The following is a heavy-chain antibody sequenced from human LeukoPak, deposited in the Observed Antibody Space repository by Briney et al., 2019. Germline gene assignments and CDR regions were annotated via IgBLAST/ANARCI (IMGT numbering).Heavy chain of an antibody. CDR2: INPNSGGT. J-gene: IGHJ4*02. Sequence: ASVNVSCKASGYTFTGYYMHWVRQAPGQGLEWMGWINPNSGGTNHAQKFQGWVTMTRDTSISTAYMELSRLRSDDTAVYYCARDVEMATNALDYWGQGTLVTVSS. CDR3: ARDVEMATNALDY. CDR1: GYTFTGYY. V-gene: IGHV1-2*04. D-gene: IGHD5-24*01.